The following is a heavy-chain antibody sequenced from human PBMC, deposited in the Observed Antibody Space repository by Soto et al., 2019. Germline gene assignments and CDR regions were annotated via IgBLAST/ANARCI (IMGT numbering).Heavy chain of an antibody. V-gene: IGHV4-30-4*01. Sequence: QVQLRESGPGLVKPSQTLSLTCTVSDGSISSGAYYWSWIRQPPGKGLEWIGYIYFSGDTYYNPSIKGRLSMSRDTSKNQFFLRLSSVTAADTAVYYCARRFVGGTYPNGFDPWGQGTLVTVSS. CDR1: DGSISSGAYY. CDR2: IYFSGDT. J-gene: IGHJ5*02. CDR3: ARRFVGGTYPNGFDP. D-gene: IGHD6-19*01.